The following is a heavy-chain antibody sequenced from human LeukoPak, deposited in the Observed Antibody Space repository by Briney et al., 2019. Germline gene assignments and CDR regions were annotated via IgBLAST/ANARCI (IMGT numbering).Heavy chain of an antibody. V-gene: IGHV3-23*01. J-gene: IGHJ4*02. Sequence: PGASLRLSCAASGFTFSSYAMSWVRQAPGKGLEWVSSISCSGGSTYYADSVKGRFTISRDNSKNTLYLQMNSLRAEDTAVYYCAKDNYYDSSGYYTSWYSFDYWGQGTLVTVSS. CDR3: AKDNYYDSSGYYTSWYSFDY. D-gene: IGHD3-22*01. CDR1: GFTFSSYA. CDR2: ISCSGGST.